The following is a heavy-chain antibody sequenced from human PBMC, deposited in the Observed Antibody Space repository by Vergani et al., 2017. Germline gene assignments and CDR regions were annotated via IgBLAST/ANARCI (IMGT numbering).Heavy chain of an antibody. D-gene: IGHD6-13*01. CDR1: GFTFDDYA. V-gene: IGHV3-21*01. CDR3: ARDGYSSSLRGSYFDL. J-gene: IGHJ2*01. Sequence: EAQLVESGGGLVQPGGSLRLSCAASGFTFDDYAMHWVRQAPGKGLEWVSSISSSSSYIYYADSVKGRFTISRDNAKNSLYLQMNSLRAEDTAVYYCARDGYSSSLRGSYFDLWGRGTLVTVSS. CDR2: ISSSSSYI.